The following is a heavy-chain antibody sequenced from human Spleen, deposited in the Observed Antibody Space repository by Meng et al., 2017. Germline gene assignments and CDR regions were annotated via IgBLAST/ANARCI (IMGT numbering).Heavy chain of an antibody. D-gene: IGHD1-26*01. CDR3: ATGATYYFDY. Sequence: VQLLQSGGDLVQPGGSLRLSCAASGFTFSRCAMHWVRQAPGEGLECVAVISPDGSNEYYADSVNGRFTISRDNSKNTFYLQMNSLRSEDTAVYYCATGATYYFDYWGQGALVTVSS. V-gene: IGHV3-30-3*01. CDR1: GFTFSRCA. J-gene: IGHJ4*02. CDR2: ISPDGSNE.